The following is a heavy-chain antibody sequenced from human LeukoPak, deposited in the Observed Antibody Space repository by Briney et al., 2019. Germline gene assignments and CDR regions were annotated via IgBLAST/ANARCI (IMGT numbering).Heavy chain of an antibody. V-gene: IGHV3-23*01. J-gene: IGHJ4*02. CDR1: GFTFSTYA. CDR2: IGGSGSYT. Sequence: GGSLRLSCAASGFTFSTYAMIWVRQDPGKGLEWVSVIGGSGSYTYYADSVKGRFTISRDNSKDTLYLQMNSLRPEDTAVYYCARDWYDYWGQGTLVTVSS. CDR3: ARDWYDY. D-gene: IGHD6-13*01.